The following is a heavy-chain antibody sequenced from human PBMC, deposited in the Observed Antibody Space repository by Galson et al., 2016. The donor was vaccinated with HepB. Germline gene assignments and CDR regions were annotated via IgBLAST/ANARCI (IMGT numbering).Heavy chain of an antibody. CDR3: SAYSGFPSI. Sequence: SLRLSCATSGFPFTKYAMSWFRQAPGKGLEWVGFVRSETFGGTTEYAASVKDRVTVSRDDSKSVAYLQLNSLKTEDTCMYYCSAYSGFPSIWGQGTMVTVSS. CDR1: GFPFTKYA. V-gene: IGHV3-49*03. D-gene: IGHD3-10*01. J-gene: IGHJ3*02. CDR2: VRSETFGGTT.